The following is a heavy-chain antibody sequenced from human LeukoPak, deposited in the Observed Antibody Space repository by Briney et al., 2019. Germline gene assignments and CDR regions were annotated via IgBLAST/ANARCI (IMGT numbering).Heavy chain of an antibody. CDR1: GYSISGGYF. CDR3: TRVTRNSGWFFDY. CDR2: TAHRGNT. V-gene: IGHV4-38-2*01. J-gene: IGHJ4*02. D-gene: IGHD6-19*01. Sequence: SETLSLTCDVSGYSISGGYFWGWLRQPPGLGIEWIGTTAHRGNTFYHTYLNGRISISTDGSKNQFSLSLTSVTTAHTATYYCTRVTRNSGWFFDYWGPGTLATVHS.